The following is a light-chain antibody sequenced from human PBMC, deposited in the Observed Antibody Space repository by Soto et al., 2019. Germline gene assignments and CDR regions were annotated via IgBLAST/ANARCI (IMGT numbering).Light chain of an antibody. V-gene: IGKV2-30*01. CDR2: KVS. Sequence: DVVMTQSPLSLPVTLGQPASISCRSSQSLVSSDGNTFLNWFHQRPGQSPRRLIYKVSNRDSGVPARFSGGGSGTDFTLKISRVEAEDVGVYYCMQGTLWPRTFGQGTKVEIK. CDR3: MQGTLWPRT. J-gene: IGKJ1*01. CDR1: QSLVSSDGNTF.